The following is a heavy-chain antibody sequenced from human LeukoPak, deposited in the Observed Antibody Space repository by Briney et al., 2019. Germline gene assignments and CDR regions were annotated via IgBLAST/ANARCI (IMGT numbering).Heavy chain of an antibody. CDR2: IYTSGST. Sequence: SETLSLTXTVSGGSISSGSYYWSWIRQPAGKGLEWIGRIYTSGSTNYNPSLKSRVTISVDTSKNQFSLKLSSVTAADTAVYYCARGFSGIAAAGLFDYWGQGTLVTVSS. CDR1: GGSISSGSYY. V-gene: IGHV4-61*02. CDR3: ARGFSGIAAAGLFDY. D-gene: IGHD6-13*01. J-gene: IGHJ4*02.